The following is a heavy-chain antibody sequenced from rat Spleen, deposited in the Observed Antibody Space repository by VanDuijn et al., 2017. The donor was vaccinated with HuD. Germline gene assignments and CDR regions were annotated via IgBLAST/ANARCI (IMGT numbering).Heavy chain of an antibody. CDR2: ISTGGGNT. V-gene: IGHV5-25*01. CDR3: AREADKPFHYFDY. D-gene: IGHD1-6*01. Sequence: EVQLAESGGGLGQPGRSLKLSCAASGFTFSDYNMAWVRQAPTKGLEWVASISTGGGNTYYRDSVKGQFTLSRDNAKSTLYLQMDSLRSEDTATYYCAREADKPFHYFDYWGQGVMVTVSS. CDR1: GFTFSDYN. J-gene: IGHJ2*01.